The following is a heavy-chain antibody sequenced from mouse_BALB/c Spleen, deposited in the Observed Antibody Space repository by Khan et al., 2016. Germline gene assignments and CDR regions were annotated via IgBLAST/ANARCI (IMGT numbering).Heavy chain of an antibody. J-gene: IGHJ1*01. Sequence: EVELVESGGGLVQPGGSLRLSCATSGFTFTDYYMSWVRQPPGKALEWLGFIRNKANGSPTEYSASVKGRFTISRDNSQSILYLQMNTLRAEDSATYDGAGLGWLRGDWYFDVWGAGTPVTVAS. D-gene: IGHD2-2*01. CDR2: IRNKANGSPT. V-gene: IGHV7-3*02. CDR3: AGLGWLRGDWYFDV. CDR1: GFTFTDYY.